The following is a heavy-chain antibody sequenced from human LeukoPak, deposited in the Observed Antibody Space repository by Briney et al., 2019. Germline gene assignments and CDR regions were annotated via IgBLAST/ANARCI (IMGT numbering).Heavy chain of an antibody. CDR2: FDPENVET. J-gene: IGHJ5*02. Sequence: ASVKVSCKVSGCTLRDVSMHWVRQVPGKGLEWMGGFDPENVETMYPPRPQDRVIMTEDPSTGTAYMELSGLTSEDTAVYYCTAARAHAQLLLYNWFDPWGQGTLVPVSS. D-gene: IGHD3-10*01. CDR1: GCTLRDVS. CDR3: TAARAHAQLLLYNWFDP. V-gene: IGHV1-24*01.